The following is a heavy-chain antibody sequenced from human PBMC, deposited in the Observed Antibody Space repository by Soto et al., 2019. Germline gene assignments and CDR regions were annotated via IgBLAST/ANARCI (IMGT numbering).Heavy chain of an antibody. CDR1: GYTFTSYY. CDR2: INPSGGST. Sequence: QVQLVQSGAEVKKPGASVKVSCKASGYTFTSYYMHWVRQAPGQGLEWMGIINPSGGSTSYAQKLQGGVTMTGDTSTSTVYMELSSLRSEDTAVYYCAGVKGQFVASAFFDLWGRGTLVTVSS. CDR3: AGVKGQFVASAFFDL. J-gene: IGHJ2*01. V-gene: IGHV1-46*03. D-gene: IGHD3-10*01.